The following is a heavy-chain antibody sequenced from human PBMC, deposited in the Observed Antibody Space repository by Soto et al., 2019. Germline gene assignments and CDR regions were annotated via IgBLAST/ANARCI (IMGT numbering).Heavy chain of an antibody. CDR1: GFTFSSYD. V-gene: IGHV3-13*01. D-gene: IGHD6-13*01. CDR2: IGTAGDT. Sequence: GGSLRLSCAASGFTFSSYDMHWVRQATGKGLEWVSAIGTAGDTYYPGSVKGRFTISRENAKNSLYLQMNSLRAEDTAVYYCARDLYSSSWYSREYYYGMDVWGQGTTVTVSS. J-gene: IGHJ6*02. CDR3: ARDLYSSSWYSREYYYGMDV.